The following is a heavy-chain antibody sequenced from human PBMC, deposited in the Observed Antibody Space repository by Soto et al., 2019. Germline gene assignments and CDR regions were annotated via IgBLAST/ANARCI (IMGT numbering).Heavy chain of an antibody. CDR2: ISSGSAYI. D-gene: IGHD6-19*01. J-gene: IGHJ1*01. Sequence: EVQLVESGGGLVKPGGSLRLSCAASGFTFSSYGMNWVRQAPGKGLEWVSSISSGSAYIFYADSVKGRFTISRDNAKNSLYLQMNSLRVEDTAVYYCARVPSSCWEYLQHWCQGTLVTVSS. CDR3: ARVPSSCWEYLQH. CDR1: GFTFSSYG. V-gene: IGHV3-21*02.